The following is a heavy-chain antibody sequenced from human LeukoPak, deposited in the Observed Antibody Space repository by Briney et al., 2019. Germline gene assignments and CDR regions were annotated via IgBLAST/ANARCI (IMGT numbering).Heavy chain of an antibody. V-gene: IGHV4-59*01. CDR2: IYYSGST. D-gene: IGHD3-3*01. Sequence: SETLSLTCTVSGGSISSYYWSWIRQPPGKGLEWIGYIYYSGSTNYNPSLKSRVTISVDTSKNQFSLKLSSVTAADTAVHYCARAWSGRGAFDIWGQGTMVTVSS. CDR3: ARAWSGRGAFDI. J-gene: IGHJ3*02. CDR1: GGSISSYY.